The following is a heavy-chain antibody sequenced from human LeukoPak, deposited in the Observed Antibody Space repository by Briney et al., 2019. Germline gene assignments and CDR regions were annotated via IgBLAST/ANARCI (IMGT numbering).Heavy chain of an antibody. CDR1: GGSISSYY. CDR2: IYTSGST. V-gene: IGHV4-4*07. CDR3: ARVAAAPTPYYDY. J-gene: IGHJ4*02. D-gene: IGHD6-13*01. Sequence: SETLSLTCTVSGGSISSYYWSWIRQPVGKGLEWIGRIYTSGSTNYNPSLKSRVTMSVDTSKNQFSLKLSSVTAADTAVYYCARVAAAPTPYYDYWGQGTLVTVSS.